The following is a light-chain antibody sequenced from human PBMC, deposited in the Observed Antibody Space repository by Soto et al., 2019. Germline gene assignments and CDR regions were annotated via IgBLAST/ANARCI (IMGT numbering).Light chain of an antibody. CDR2: STS. V-gene: IGKV1-9*01. CDR1: QGIGNS. CDR3: QQLNRYPLYT. Sequence: DIQLTQSPSFLSASVGDKVTITCRASQGIGNSLAWYQQKPGKAPKLLIHSTSTLQGGVPSRFSGSGSGTDFTFTISSLQPEDFATYYCQQLNRYPLYTFGQGTKVEIK. J-gene: IGKJ2*01.